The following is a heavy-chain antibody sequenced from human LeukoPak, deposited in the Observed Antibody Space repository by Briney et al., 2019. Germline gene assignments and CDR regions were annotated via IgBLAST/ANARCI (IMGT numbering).Heavy chain of an antibody. J-gene: IGHJ5*02. D-gene: IGHD3-10*01. V-gene: IGHV1-8*01. CDR3: ARGRSYYYGSGRYRGWFDP. CDR1: GYTFTSYD. CDR2: MNPNSGNT. Sequence: ASVKVSCKASGYTFTSYDINWGRQATGQGLEWMGWMNPNSGNTGYAQKFQGRVTMTRNTSISTAYMELSSLRSEDTAVYYCARGRSYYYGSGRYRGWFDPWGQGTLVTVSS.